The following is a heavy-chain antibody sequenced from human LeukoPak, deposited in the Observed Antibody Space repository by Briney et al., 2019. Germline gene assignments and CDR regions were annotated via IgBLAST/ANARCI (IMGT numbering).Heavy chain of an antibody. J-gene: IGHJ3*02. CDR2: ISTSSSYI. CDR1: GFTFSSYS. D-gene: IGHD3-3*01. Sequence: AGGSLRLSCAASGFTFSSYSMNWVRQAPGKGLEWASSISTSSSYINYADSVKGRFTISRDNAKKSLYLQMNSLRAEDTAVYYCARDSTEIFGVVKGRAFDIWGQGTMVTVSS. V-gene: IGHV3-21*01. CDR3: ARDSTEIFGVVKGRAFDI.